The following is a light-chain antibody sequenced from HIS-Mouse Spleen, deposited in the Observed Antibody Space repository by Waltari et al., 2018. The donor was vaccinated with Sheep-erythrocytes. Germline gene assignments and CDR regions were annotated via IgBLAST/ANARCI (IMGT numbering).Light chain of an antibody. J-gene: IGLJ1*01. CDR2: DVS. Sequence: QSALTQPRPVSGSPGQSVTISCPGTSSDVGGYNYVSWYQQHPGKAPKLMIYDVSKRPSGVPDRFSGSKSGNTASLTISGLQAEDEADYYCCPYAGSYNHVFATGTKVTVL. CDR1: SSDVGGYNY. V-gene: IGLV2-11*01. CDR3: CPYAGSYNHV.